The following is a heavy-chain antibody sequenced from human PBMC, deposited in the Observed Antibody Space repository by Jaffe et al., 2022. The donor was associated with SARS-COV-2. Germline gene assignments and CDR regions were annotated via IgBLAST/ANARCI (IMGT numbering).Heavy chain of an antibody. J-gene: IGHJ3*02. Sequence: EVQLVQSGAEVKKPGESLRISCKGSGYSFTSYWISWVRQMPGKGLEWMGRIDPSDSYTNYSPSFQGHVTISADKSISTAYLQWSSLKASDTAMYYCASHSIPAAIRGDDAFDIWGQGTMVTVSS. V-gene: IGHV5-10-1*03. CDR1: GYSFTSYW. CDR2: IDPSDSYT. D-gene: IGHD2-2*02. CDR3: ASHSIPAAIRGDDAFDI.